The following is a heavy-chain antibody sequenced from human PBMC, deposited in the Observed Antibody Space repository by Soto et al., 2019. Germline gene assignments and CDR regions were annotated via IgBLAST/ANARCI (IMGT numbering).Heavy chain of an antibody. V-gene: IGHV4-4*02. CDR1: GGSFTSKNW. D-gene: IGHD1-7*01. Sequence: QVQLQESGPGLVKPSGTLSLTCAVSGGSFTSKNWWTWVRHPPGQGLEWIGEIYRTGSTNYNPSLKSRVTISLEKSENQFSLKVTSLTAADTAVYYCASRDPGTSVDYWGQGTLVTVSS. CDR3: ASRDPGTSVDY. CDR2: IYRTGST. J-gene: IGHJ4*02.